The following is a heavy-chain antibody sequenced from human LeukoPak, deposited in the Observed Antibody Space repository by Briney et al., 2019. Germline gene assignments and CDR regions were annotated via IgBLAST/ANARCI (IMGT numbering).Heavy chain of an antibody. D-gene: IGHD6-13*01. J-gene: IGHJ4*02. Sequence: SETLTLTCTVSGGSISSYYWSWIRQPPGKGLEWIGYIYYSGSTNYNPSLKSRVTISVDTSKNQFSLKLSSVTAADTAVYYCARGLIMAVAGRGEFHYWGQGTLFTVSS. CDR1: GGSISSYY. V-gene: IGHV4-59*01. CDR2: IYYSGST. CDR3: ARGLIMAVAGRGEFHY.